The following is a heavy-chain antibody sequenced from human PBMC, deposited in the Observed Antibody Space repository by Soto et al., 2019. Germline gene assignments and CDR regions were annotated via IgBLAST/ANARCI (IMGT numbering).Heavy chain of an antibody. V-gene: IGHV3-30*03. CDR3: ATLTKFDY. Sequence: GGSLRLSCAASGFTFSSYGMHWVRQAPGKGLEWVAVISYDGSNKYYADSAKGRFTISRDNSKNTLYLQMNSLRAEDTAVYYCATLTKFDYWGQGTLVTVSS. J-gene: IGHJ4*02. CDR1: GFTFSSYG. D-gene: IGHD4-17*01. CDR2: ISYDGSNK.